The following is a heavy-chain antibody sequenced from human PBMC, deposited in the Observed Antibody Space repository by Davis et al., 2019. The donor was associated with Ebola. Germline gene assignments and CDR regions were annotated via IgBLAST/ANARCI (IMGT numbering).Heavy chain of an antibody. D-gene: IGHD3-10*01. J-gene: IGHJ4*02. CDR1: EGSIRTHY. CDR3: SERGSSV. CDR2: IYYTGSA. Sequence: PSETLSLTCTFSEGSIRTHYWSWIRQPPGKRLEWIGSIYYTGSAYYNSSLASRATISVDTSKNQFSLKLTSVTAADTAMYYCSERGSSVWGQGTLVTVSS. V-gene: IGHV4-59*03.